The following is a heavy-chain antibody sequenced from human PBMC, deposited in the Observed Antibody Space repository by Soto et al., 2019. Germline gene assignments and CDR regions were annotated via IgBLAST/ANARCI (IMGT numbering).Heavy chain of an antibody. D-gene: IGHD3-3*01. V-gene: IGHV1-69*13. CDR1: GGTFSSYA. CDR3: ARDLFTIFGVVIIPYGMDV. Sequence: SVKVSCKASGGTFSSYAISWVRQAPGQGLEWMGGIIPIFGTANYAQKFQGRVTITADESTSTAYMELSSLRSEDTAVYYCARDLFTIFGVVIIPYGMDVWGQGTTVTVS. CDR2: IIPIFGTA. J-gene: IGHJ6*02.